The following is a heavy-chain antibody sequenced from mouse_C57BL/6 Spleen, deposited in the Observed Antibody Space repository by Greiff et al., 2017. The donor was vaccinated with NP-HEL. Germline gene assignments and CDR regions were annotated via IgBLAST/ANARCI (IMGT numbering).Heavy chain of an antibody. CDR2: IHPNSGST. CDR1: GYTFTSYW. CDR3: AGFDYDVYY. Sequence: QVQLQQPGAELVKPGASVKLSCKASGYTFTSYWMHWVKQRPGQGLEWIGMIHPNSGSTNYNEKFKSKATLTVDKSSSPAYMQLSSLTSEDSAVYYCAGFDYDVYYWGQGTSVTVSS. V-gene: IGHV1-64*01. D-gene: IGHD2-4*01. J-gene: IGHJ4*01.